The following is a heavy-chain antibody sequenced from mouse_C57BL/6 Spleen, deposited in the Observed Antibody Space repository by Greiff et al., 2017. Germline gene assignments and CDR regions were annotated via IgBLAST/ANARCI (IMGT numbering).Heavy chain of an antibody. CDR3: ARSSYYGSSPYAMDY. CDR1: GYTFTSYW. CDR2: IDPSDSYT. D-gene: IGHD1-1*01. V-gene: IGHV1-59*01. Sequence: QVQLQQPGAELVRPGTSVKLSCKASGYTFTSYWMHWVKQRPGQGLEWIGVIDPSDSYTNYNQKFKGKATLTVDTSSSTAYLHLSSLTSEDSAVYYCARSSYYGSSPYAMDYWGQGTSVTVSS. J-gene: IGHJ4*01.